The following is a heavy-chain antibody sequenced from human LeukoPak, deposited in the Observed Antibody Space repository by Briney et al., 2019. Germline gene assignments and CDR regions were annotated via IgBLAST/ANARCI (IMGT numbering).Heavy chain of an antibody. Sequence: GGSLRLSCAASGFTFSSYAMSWVRQAPGKGLEWVSAISGSGGSTYYADSVEGRFTVSRDNSKNTLYLQMNSLRAEDTAVYYCAKTTSGYPEMDIDYRGQGTLVTVSS. D-gene: IGHD3-22*01. CDR3: AKTTSGYPEMDIDY. CDR1: GFTFSSYA. V-gene: IGHV3-23*01. CDR2: ISGSGGST. J-gene: IGHJ4*02.